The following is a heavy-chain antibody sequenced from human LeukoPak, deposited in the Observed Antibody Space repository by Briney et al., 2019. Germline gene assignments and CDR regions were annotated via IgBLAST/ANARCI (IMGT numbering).Heavy chain of an antibody. CDR1: GFTFSSYA. CDR3: AGAVAGYSPTFEY. CDR2: ISYDGSNK. Sequence: GGSLRLSCAASGFTFSSYAMHWVRQAPGKGLEWVSVISYDGSNKYYADSVKGRFTISRDNSNNTLYLQMNSLRAEATAVYYCAGAVAGYSPTFEYWGQGPLVTVSS. J-gene: IGHJ4*02. V-gene: IGHV3-30*04. D-gene: IGHD6-19*01.